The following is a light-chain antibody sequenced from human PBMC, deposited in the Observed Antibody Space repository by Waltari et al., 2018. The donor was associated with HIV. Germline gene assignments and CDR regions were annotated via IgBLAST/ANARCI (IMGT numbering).Light chain of an antibody. J-gene: IGKJ4*01. CDR3: QQRYSTPPT. V-gene: IGKV1-39*01. CDR1: QSISNY. Sequence: DIQMTQSPSSLSASVEDRVTITCRASQSISNYLNWYQQKPGKAPKLLIYAASSLQTGVPSRFSGSGSATDFTLTISSVQPEDFATYYCQQRYSTPPTFGGGTKVDIK. CDR2: AAS.